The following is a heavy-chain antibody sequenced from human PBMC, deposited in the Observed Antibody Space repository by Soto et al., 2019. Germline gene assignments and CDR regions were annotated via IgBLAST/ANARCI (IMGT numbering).Heavy chain of an antibody. Sequence: SGGSLRLSCAASGFTFSSYSMNWVRQAPGKGLEWVSYISSSSSTIYYADSVKGRFTISRDNAKNSLYLQMNSLRAEDTAVYYCARDCCRSSTSCYLYYYYYMDVWGKGTTVTVSS. CDR2: ISSSSSTI. J-gene: IGHJ6*03. D-gene: IGHD2-2*01. CDR3: ARDCCRSSTSCYLYYYYYMDV. V-gene: IGHV3-48*01. CDR1: GFTFSSYS.